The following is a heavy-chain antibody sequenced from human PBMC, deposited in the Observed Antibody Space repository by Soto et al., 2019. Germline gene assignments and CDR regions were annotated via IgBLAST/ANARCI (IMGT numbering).Heavy chain of an antibody. CDR1: GYTFTSYY. V-gene: IGHV1-46*03. Sequence: GASVKVSCKASGYTFTSYYMHWVRQAPGQGLEWMGIINPSGGSTSYAQKFQGRVTMTRDTSTSTVYMELSSLRSEDTAVYYCAIVYCSGGSCYSIYYWGQGTLVTVSS. CDR2: INPSGGST. D-gene: IGHD2-15*01. J-gene: IGHJ4*02. CDR3: AIVYCSGGSCYSIYY.